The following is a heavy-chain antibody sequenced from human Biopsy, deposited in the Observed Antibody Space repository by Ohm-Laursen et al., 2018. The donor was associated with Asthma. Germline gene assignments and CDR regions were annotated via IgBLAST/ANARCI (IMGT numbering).Heavy chain of an antibody. D-gene: IGHD4-17*01. Sequence: SSVKVSCKAHGDILSGFGIKWVRKAPGQGLEWMGGVIPIYGTTHTAQKFQGRVTFTADGSTSSAYMELTSLRKEDTAVYYCARGGYYGDRRYHNGLDVWGQGTTVTVSS. CDR1: GDILSGFG. CDR3: ARGGYYGDRRYHNGLDV. V-gene: IGHV1-69*01. J-gene: IGHJ6*02. CDR2: VIPIYGTT.